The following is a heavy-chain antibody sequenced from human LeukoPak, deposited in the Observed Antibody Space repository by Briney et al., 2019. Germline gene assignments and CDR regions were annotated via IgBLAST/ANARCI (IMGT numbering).Heavy chain of an antibody. CDR1: GFTVSSNY. V-gene: IGHV3-53*01. D-gene: IGHD6-19*01. Sequence: GGSLRLSCAASGFTVSSNYMSWVRQAPGKGLEWVSVIYSGGSTYYADSVKGRFTISSDNSKSTLYLQMNSLRAEDTAVYYCARRSGWYWAFDIWGQGTMVTVSS. CDR2: IYSGGST. J-gene: IGHJ3*02. CDR3: ARRSGWYWAFDI.